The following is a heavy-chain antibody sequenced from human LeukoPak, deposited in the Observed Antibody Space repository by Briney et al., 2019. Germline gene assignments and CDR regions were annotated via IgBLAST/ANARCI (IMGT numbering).Heavy chain of an antibody. D-gene: IGHD2-15*01. CDR1: GYTFTDYY. CDR2: INPNSGGT. CDR3: TRDRLSLLLGMAARNGWFDP. Sequence: ASVKVSCKASGYTFTDYYIHWVRQAPGQGPEWMGWINPNSGGTNYEQKFQGRVNMTRDTSISTAYMEMSRLRSDDTAVYYCTRDRLSLLLGMAARNGWFDPWGQGTLVTVSS. J-gene: IGHJ5*02. V-gene: IGHV1-2*02.